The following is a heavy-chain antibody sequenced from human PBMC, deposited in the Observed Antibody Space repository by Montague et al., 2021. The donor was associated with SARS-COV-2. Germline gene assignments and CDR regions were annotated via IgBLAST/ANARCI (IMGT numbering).Heavy chain of an antibody. CDR3: ARDRDWDDWCGMDV. V-gene: IGHV3-48*03. D-gene: IGHD2-21*01. J-gene: IGHJ6*02. CDR1: GFIFSRYE. Sequence: SLRLSCAASGFIFSRYEVNWVRQAPGKGLEWISYISSSGGGSTKHYTDSVKGRFTISRDNAKNSLYLQMNSLRVEDTAIYYCARDRDWDDWCGMDVWGQGTTVTVSS. CDR2: ISSSGGGSTK.